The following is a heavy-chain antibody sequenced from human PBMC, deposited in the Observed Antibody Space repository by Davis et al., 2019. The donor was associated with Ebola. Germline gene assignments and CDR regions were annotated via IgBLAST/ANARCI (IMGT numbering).Heavy chain of an antibody. CDR1: GFTFSDYY. CDR2: ISTSGTNI. J-gene: IGHJ4*02. D-gene: IGHD3-22*01. CDR3: ARTDFSSGYPHFDY. Sequence: PGGSLRLSCAASGFTFSDYYMSWIRQAPGKGLEWVSYISTSGTNIYYADSVKGRFTISRDNAKNSLYLQMNSLRAEDTAVYYCARTDFSSGYPHFDYWGQGTLVTVSS. V-gene: IGHV3-11*01.